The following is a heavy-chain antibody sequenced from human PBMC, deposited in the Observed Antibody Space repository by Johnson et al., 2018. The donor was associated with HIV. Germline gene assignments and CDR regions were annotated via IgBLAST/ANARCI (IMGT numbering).Heavy chain of an antibody. Sequence: QMLLVESGGGVVQPGGSLRLSCAASGFTFSSYGMHWVRQAPGKGLEWVAVISYDGSNKYYADSVKGRFTISRDNSKNTLYLQMNSLRAEDTAVYYCAREGAWELRPGAFDIWGQGTMVTVSS. CDR3: AREGAWELRPGAFDI. CDR2: ISYDGSNK. V-gene: IGHV3-33*05. D-gene: IGHD1-7*01. CDR1: GFTFSSYG. J-gene: IGHJ3*02.